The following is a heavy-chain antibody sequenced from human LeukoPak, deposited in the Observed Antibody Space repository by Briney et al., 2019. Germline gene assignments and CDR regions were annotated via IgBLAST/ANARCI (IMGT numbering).Heavy chain of an antibody. CDR1: GASVGSGTYF. CDR2: VFSSGST. D-gene: IGHD3-22*01. J-gene: IGHJ4*02. Sequence: SETLSLTCTVSGASVGSGTYFWSWIRQPPGKGLEWIGYVFSSGSTNYNPSLKSRVTISVDTSKNQFSLKLSSVTAADTAVYYCARYYDRSGYWSTPHFDYWGQGTLVTVSS. CDR3: ARYYDRSGYWSTPHFDY. V-gene: IGHV4-61*01.